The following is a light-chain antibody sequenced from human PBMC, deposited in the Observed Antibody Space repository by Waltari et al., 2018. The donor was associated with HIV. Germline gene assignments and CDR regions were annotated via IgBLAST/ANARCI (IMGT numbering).Light chain of an antibody. J-gene: IGLJ2*01. CDR3: CSYAGSNTFV. V-gene: IGLV2-11*01. CDR1: SNDVGGYDS. CDR2: DVN. Sequence: QSALTQPRSVSGSPGQSVAISCTGTSNDVGGYDSVSWYQQHPGKAPKLMIFDVNKRPSGVPVRFSGSKSGNTASLTISGLQAEDEADYSCCSYAGSNTFVFGGGTKLTVL.